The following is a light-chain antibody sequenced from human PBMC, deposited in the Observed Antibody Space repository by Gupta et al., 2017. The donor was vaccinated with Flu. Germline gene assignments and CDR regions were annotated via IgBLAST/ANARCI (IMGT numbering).Light chain of an antibody. V-gene: IGLV2-14*01. J-gene: IGLJ1*01. CDR2: EVS. CDR1: SSYVGAYNF. Sequence: QSALTQPASVSGSPGQSITISCTGTSSYVGAYNFVSWYQQHPGKAPKVVIHEVSNRPSGVSNRFSGSKSGNSASLTISGLQAEDEGDYYCTAHASGSATVFGTGTKVTVL. CDR3: TAHASGSATV.